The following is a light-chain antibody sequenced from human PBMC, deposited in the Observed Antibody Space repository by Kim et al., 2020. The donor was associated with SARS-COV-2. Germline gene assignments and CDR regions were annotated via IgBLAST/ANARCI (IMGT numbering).Light chain of an antibody. Sequence: QSITISCNGTSSDVGSYNYVSWYQQQPGKAHKLMIYDVSNRPSGVSNRFSGSKSGNTASLTISGLQAEDEADYYCSSYTSSSTLVVFGGGTQLTVL. CDR3: SSYTSSSTLVV. J-gene: IGLJ2*01. CDR1: SSDVGSYNY. CDR2: DVS. V-gene: IGLV2-14*03.